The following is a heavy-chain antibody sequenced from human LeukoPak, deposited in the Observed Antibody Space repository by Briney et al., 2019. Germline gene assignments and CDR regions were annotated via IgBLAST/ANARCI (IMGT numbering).Heavy chain of an antibody. J-gene: IGHJ5*02. V-gene: IGHV1-8*03. D-gene: IGHD6-13*01. CDR3: ARGRAAAGYNWFDP. CDR2: MNPNSGNT. Sequence: GASVKVSCKASGGTFSYYALSWVRQATGQGLEWMGWMNPNSGNTGYAQKSQGRITITRNISINTAYMELSSLRSEDTAVYYCARGRAAAGYNWFDPWGQGALVTVSS. CDR1: GGTFSYYA.